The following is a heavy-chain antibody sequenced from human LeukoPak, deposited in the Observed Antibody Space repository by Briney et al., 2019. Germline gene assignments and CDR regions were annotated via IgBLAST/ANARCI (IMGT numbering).Heavy chain of an antibody. V-gene: IGHV4-34*01. Sequence: SETLSLTCAVYGGSFSGYYWSWIRQPPGKGLEWIGEINHSGSTNYNPSLKSRVTISVDTSKNQFSLKLSSVTAADTAVYYCARFRTVTTPNWFDPWGQGTLVTVSS. J-gene: IGHJ5*02. D-gene: IGHD4-17*01. CDR1: GGSFSGYY. CDR2: INHSGST. CDR3: ARFRTVTTPNWFDP.